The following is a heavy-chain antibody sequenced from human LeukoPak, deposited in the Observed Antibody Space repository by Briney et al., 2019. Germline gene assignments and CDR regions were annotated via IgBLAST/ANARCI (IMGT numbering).Heavy chain of an antibody. CDR2: ISYSGST. CDR1: GGSISSYS. Sequence: SETLSLTCAVSGGSISSYSWSWIRQPPGKGLEWIGYISYSGSTNYNPSLKSRVTISVDTSKNQVSLKLSSVTAADTAVYYCARVARRGSGSYYHFDYWGQGTLVTVSS. V-gene: IGHV4-59*08. CDR3: ARVARRGSGSYYHFDY. D-gene: IGHD3-10*01. J-gene: IGHJ4*02.